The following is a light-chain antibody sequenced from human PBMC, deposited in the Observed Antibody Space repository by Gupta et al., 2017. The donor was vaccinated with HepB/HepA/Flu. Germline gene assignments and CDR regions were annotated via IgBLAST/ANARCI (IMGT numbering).Light chain of an antibody. V-gene: IGLV2-14*03. CDR2: DVS. CDR3: SLHTSNNVI. J-gene: IGLJ2*01. CDR1: SSDIGSYNY. Sequence: QSALTHPASVAASPGQSITISCSGTSSDIGSYNYVSWYQHHPGKAPELRIFDVSHRPSGVSSRVSGSKSGSTASLSISGLQAEDEADYYCSLHTSNNVIFGGGTRLTVL.